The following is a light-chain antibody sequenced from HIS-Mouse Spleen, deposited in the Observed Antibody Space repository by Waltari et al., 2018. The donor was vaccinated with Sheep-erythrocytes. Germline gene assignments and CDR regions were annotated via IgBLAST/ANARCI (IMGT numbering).Light chain of an antibody. CDR3: SSYTSSSTWV. CDR1: SSDVGGYNY. Sequence: QSALTQPASVSGSPGQSITISCTGTSSDVGGYNYVSWYQQHPGKAPKLMIYEVSNLPSGVSTRFSGSTSGNTASLTISGLQAEDEADYYCSSYTSSSTWVFGGGTKLTVL. V-gene: IGLV2-14*01. CDR2: EVS. J-gene: IGLJ3*02.